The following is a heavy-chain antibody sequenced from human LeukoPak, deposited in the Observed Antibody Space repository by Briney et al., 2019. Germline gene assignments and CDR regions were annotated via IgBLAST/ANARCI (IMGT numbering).Heavy chain of an antibody. CDR1: GFTFSSYS. Sequence: PGGSLRLSCAASGFTFSSYSMNWVRQAPGKGLEWVSYISSSSSTIDYADSVKGRFTISRDNAKNSLYLQMNSLRADDTAVYYCARAYCTGGGCYDYWGQGTLVTVSS. CDR3: ARAYCTGGGCYDY. D-gene: IGHD2-15*01. CDR2: ISSSSSTI. V-gene: IGHV3-48*04. J-gene: IGHJ4*02.